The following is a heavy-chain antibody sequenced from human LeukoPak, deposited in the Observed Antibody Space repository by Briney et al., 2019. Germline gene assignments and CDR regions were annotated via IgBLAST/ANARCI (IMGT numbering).Heavy chain of an antibody. CDR2: IIPIFGTA. CDR3: ARGGGDDILTGYYPIPFDY. CDR1: GGTFSSYA. Sequence: SVKVSCKASGGTFSSYAISWVRQAPGQGLEWMGGIIPIFGTANYAQKFQGRVTITADESTSTAYMELSSLRSEDTAVYYCARGGGDDILTGYYPIPFDYWGQGTLVTVSS. J-gene: IGHJ4*02. V-gene: IGHV1-69*01. D-gene: IGHD3-9*01.